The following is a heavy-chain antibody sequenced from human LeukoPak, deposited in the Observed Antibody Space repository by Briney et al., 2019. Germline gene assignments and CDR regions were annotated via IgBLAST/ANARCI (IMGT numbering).Heavy chain of an antibody. CDR3: ARDRHYYDSSGYYSSYYFDY. Sequence: SETLSLTCAVYGGSFSGYYWSWIRQPPGKGLEWIGEINHSGSTNYNPSLKSRVTISVDTSKYQLSLKLSSVTAADTAVYYCARDRHYYDSSGYYSSYYFDYWGQGTLVTVSS. V-gene: IGHV4-34*01. J-gene: IGHJ4*02. D-gene: IGHD3-22*01. CDR1: GGSFSGYY. CDR2: INHSGST.